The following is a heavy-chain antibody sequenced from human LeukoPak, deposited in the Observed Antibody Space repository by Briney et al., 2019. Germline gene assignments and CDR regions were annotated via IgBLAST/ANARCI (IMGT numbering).Heavy chain of an antibody. V-gene: IGHV3-21*01. CDR3: VRDNPRCCGVVPANIDDY. Sequence: GGSLRLSCVASEFVLSSHAMIWVRQAPGKGLEWISSITSSSSHIFYADSVRGRFTISRDNAKNSLYLQMHSLRAEDTAVYYCVRDNPRCCGVVPANIDDYWGQGTLVTVSS. J-gene: IGHJ4*02. D-gene: IGHD2-15*01. CDR2: ITSSSSHI. CDR1: EFVLSSHA.